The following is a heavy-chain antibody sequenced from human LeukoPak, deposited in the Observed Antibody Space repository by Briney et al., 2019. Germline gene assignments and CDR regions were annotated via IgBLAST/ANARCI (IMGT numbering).Heavy chain of an antibody. CDR3: AKESDSGYHSEGPRN. V-gene: IGHV3-30*02. CDR1: GFVLSDYG. Sequence: RGSLRLSCAASGFVLSDYGMHWVRQAPGKGLEWVAFVRNDGSSEYYVGSVKGRFTISRDKSKNTLYLQMNSLRVEDTAVYSCAKESDSGYHSEGPRNWGLGTLVTVSS. CDR2: VRNDGSSE. D-gene: IGHD5-12*01. J-gene: IGHJ4*02.